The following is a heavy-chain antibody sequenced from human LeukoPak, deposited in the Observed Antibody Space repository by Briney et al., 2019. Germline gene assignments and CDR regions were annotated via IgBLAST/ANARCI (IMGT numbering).Heavy chain of an antibody. CDR3: ARRVIGARGRFYY. J-gene: IGHJ4*02. CDR2: INHSGST. V-gene: IGHV4-34*01. CDR1: GGSFSGYD. Sequence: SETLSLTCAVYGGSFSGYDWSWIRQPPGKGLEWIGEINHSGSTNYNPSLKSRVTISVDTSKNQFSLKLSSVTAADTAVYYCARRVIGARGRFYYWGQGTLVTVSS. D-gene: IGHD1-26*01.